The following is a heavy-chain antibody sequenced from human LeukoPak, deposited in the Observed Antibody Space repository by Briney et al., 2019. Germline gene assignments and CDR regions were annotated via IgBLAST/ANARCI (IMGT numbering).Heavy chain of an antibody. CDR3: AKVTYGSGTYGAFDS. J-gene: IGHJ4*02. V-gene: IGHV3-11*01. CDR2: ISSRGTTT. Sequence: GGSLRLSCAASGFSFSDAWMSWVRQIPGKGLEWISFISSRGTTTDYADSVKGRFTISRDNANSSLFLQMNSLRAEDTAIYYCAKVTYGSGTYGAFDSWGQGTLVTVSS. D-gene: IGHD3-10*01. CDR1: GFSFSDAW.